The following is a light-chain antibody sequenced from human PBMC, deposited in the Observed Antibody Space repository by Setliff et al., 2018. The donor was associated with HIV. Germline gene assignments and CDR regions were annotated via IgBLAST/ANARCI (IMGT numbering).Light chain of an antibody. Sequence: QSVLTQPRSVSGSPGQSVTISCTGTSSDVSCYPQYPGKAPKRLLYDVTKRPSGVPDRFSGSKSGNTATLTISGIQAEDEADYYCCSFIGTYTFLYVVGAGTKGTV. CDR1: SSDV. CDR3: CSFIGTYTFLYV. V-gene: IGLV2-11*01. J-gene: IGLJ1*01. CDR2: DVT.